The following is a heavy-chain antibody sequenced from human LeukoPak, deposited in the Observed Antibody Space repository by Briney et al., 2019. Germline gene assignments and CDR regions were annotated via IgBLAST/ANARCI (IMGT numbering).Heavy chain of an antibody. CDR1: GFTFSDHY. CDR3: ARAGRYCSGGSCFLLGY. Sequence: PGGSLRLSCAASGFTFSDHYMSWIRQAPGKGLEWVSYVSSSGSTIYYADSVKGRFTISRDNAKNSLYLQMNSLRAEDTAVYYCARAGRYCSGGSCFLLGYWGQGTLVTVSS. V-gene: IGHV3-11*04. CDR2: VSSSGSTI. J-gene: IGHJ4*02. D-gene: IGHD2-15*01.